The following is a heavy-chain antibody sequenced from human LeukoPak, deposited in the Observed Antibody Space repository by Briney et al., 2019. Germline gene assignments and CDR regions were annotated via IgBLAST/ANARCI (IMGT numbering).Heavy chain of an antibody. CDR3: AKSRSITTLIVVSPIDY. Sequence: GGSLRFSCAVSGFTFSSYAMSWVRQAPGKGLEWVSGIRGSGVGTYYAESVKGRFTISRDNSKSTLYLQMNSLRAEDTAVYYCAKSRSITTLIVVSPIDYWGQGTLVTVSS. D-gene: IGHD3-10*01. J-gene: IGHJ4*02. V-gene: IGHV3-23*01. CDR2: IRGSGVGT. CDR1: GFTFSSYA.